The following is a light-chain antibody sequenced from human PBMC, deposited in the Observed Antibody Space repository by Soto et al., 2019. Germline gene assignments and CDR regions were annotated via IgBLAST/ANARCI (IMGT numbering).Light chain of an antibody. CDR2: GAS. J-gene: IGKJ4*01. CDR3: QQYGSSPQIT. Sequence: EIVLTQSPGTLSLSPGERATLSCRASQSVSSSYFAWYQQKPGQAPRLLIYGASSRATGIPDRFSGSGSGTDFTLTISRLEPEDFAVYYCQQYGSSPQITFGGGTKVEIK. CDR1: QSVSSSY. V-gene: IGKV3-20*01.